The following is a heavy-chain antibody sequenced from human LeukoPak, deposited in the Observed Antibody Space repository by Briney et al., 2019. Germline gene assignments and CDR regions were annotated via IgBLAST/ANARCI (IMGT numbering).Heavy chain of an antibody. CDR2: ISSSSSTI. CDR3: ARADFWSGYDMDV. D-gene: IGHD3-3*01. J-gene: IGHJ6*03. V-gene: IGHV3-48*04. CDR1: GFTFRSYS. Sequence: GGSLRLSCAASGFTFRSYSMNWLRQAPGEGLEGVSYISSSSSTIYYADSVKGRFTISRDNAKNSLYLQMNSLRAEDTAVYYCARADFWSGYDMDVWGKGTTVTVSS.